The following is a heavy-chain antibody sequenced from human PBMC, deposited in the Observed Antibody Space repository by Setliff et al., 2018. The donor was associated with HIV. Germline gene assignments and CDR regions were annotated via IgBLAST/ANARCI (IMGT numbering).Heavy chain of an antibody. J-gene: IGHJ5*02. CDR3: ASGSGIDWFDP. V-gene: IGHV5-51*01. Sequence: GESLKISCKASGYRFTSYWIAWVRQMPGKGPEWMGIIYPGDSDTRYSPSFQGQVTISADKSTSTAYLQWTSLKASDSAMYYCASGSGIDWFDPWGQGTLVTVSS. D-gene: IGHD3-10*01. CDR1: GYRFTSYW. CDR2: IYPGDSDT.